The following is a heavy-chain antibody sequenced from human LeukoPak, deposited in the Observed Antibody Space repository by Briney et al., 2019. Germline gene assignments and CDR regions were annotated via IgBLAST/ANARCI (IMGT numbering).Heavy chain of an antibody. V-gene: IGHV1-69*02. CDR1: GGTFSSYT. CDR3: AGGVYYDSSALAVDP. D-gene: IGHD3-22*01. Sequence: SVKVSCKASGGTFSSYTISWVRQAPGQGLEWMGRIIPILGIANYAQKFQGRVTITADKSTSTAYMELSSLRSEDTAVYYCAGGVYYDSSALAVDPWGQGTLVTVSS. CDR2: IIPILGIA. J-gene: IGHJ5*02.